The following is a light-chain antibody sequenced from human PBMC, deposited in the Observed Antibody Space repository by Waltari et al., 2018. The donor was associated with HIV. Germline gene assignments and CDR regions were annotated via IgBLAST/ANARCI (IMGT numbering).Light chain of an antibody. V-gene: IGKV3D-15*01. Sequence: ELVMTQSPATLSVSPGERVTLSCRASQNIGVNLAWYQQRHGQPPRVLIYGASSREPGIPARFSGRGSGTDFSLTITSLESDDSAVYYCQQYLDWPPWTFGQGTKVEI. CDR1: QNIGVN. J-gene: IGKJ1*01. CDR2: GAS. CDR3: QQYLDWPPWT.